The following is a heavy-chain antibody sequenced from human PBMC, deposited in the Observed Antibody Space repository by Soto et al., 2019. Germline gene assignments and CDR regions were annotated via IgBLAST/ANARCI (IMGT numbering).Heavy chain of an antibody. CDR1: GFTFSNYW. V-gene: IGHV3-7*04. D-gene: IGHD2-2*01. Sequence: GGSLRLSCAASGFTFSNYWMTWVRQAPGRGLEWVANIKQDGSEKNYVDSVKGRFNISRDNAKKSLYLQMNSLRAGDTAVYYCAGVMSGTTSSAYGMDVWGQGTTVTVSS. CDR2: IKQDGSEK. J-gene: IGHJ6*02. CDR3: AGVMSGTTSSAYGMDV.